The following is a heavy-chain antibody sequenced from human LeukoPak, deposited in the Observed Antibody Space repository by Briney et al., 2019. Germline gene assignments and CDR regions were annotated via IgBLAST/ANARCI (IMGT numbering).Heavy chain of an antibody. Sequence: TSETLSLTCTVSGGSISSYYWSWIRQPPGKGLEWIGYIYYSGSTNHNPSLKSRVTISVDTSKNQFSLKLSSVTAADTAVYYCARRAYGDGIWGQGTMVTVSS. CDR1: GGSISSYY. CDR3: ARRAYGDGI. D-gene: IGHD4-17*01. CDR2: IYYSGST. J-gene: IGHJ3*02. V-gene: IGHV4-59*01.